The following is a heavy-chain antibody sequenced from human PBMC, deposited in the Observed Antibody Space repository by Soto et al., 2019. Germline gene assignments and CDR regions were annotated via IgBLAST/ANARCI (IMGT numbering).Heavy chain of an antibody. D-gene: IGHD4-17*01. CDR2: IYHSGST. CDR3: AGCPFVYGAYVLSWFDP. Sequence: SETLSLTCAVSGGSISSGGYSWSWIRQPPGKGLEWIGYIYHSGSTYYNPSLKSRVTISVDRSKNQFSLKLSSVTAADTAVYYCAGCPFVYGAYVLSWFDPWGQGTLVTVSS. V-gene: IGHV4-30-2*01. J-gene: IGHJ5*02. CDR1: GGSISSGGYS.